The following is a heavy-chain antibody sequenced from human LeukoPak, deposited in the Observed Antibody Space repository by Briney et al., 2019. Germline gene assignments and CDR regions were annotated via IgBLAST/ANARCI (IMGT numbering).Heavy chain of an antibody. V-gene: IGHV4-59*01. CDR3: ARGYSSSWIPRYFDY. D-gene: IGHD6-13*01. CDR2: IYYSGST. CDR1: GGSISSYY. J-gene: IGHJ4*02. Sequence: SETLSLTCTVSGGSISSYYWSWIRQPPGKGLEWIGYIYYSGSTNYNPSLKSRVTISVDTSKNQFFLKLSSVTAADTAVYYCARGYSSSWIPRYFDYWGQGTLVTVSS.